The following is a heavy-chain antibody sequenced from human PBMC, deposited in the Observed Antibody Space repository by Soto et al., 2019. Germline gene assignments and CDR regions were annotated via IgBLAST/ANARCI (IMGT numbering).Heavy chain of an antibody. J-gene: IGHJ4*02. D-gene: IGHD1-26*01. CDR1: GFTFSGSA. CDR2: IRSKANSYAT. CDR3: TTLLIVGATTGDY. Sequence: EVQLVESGGGLVQPGGSLKLSCAASGFTFSGSAMHWDRQASGKGLEWVGRIRSKANSYATAYAASVKGRFTISRDDSKNTAYLQMNSLKTEDTAVYYSTTLLIVGATTGDYWGEGTLVTVSS. V-gene: IGHV3-73*02.